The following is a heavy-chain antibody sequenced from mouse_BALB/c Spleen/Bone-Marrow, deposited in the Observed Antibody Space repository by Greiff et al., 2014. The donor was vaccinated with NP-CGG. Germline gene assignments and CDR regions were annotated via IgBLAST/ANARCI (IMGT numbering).Heavy chain of an antibody. CDR3: ARWEYYAMDD. CDR1: GFNIKDTY. Sequence: VQLQQSGAELVKPGASVKLSCTASGFNIKDTYMHWVKQRPEQGLEWIGRIDPANGNTKYDPKLQGKATITADTSSNTAYLQLSSLTSEDTAVYYCARWEYYAMDDWGQGTSVTVSS. D-gene: IGHD4-1*01. V-gene: IGHV14-3*02. J-gene: IGHJ4*01. CDR2: IDPANGNT.